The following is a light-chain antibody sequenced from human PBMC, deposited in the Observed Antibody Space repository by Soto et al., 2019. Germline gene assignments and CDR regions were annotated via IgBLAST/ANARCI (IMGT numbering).Light chain of an antibody. CDR1: SSDVGGYNH. Sequence: QSALTQPPSASGSPGQSVTISCTGTSSDVGGYNHVSWYQQHPGKAPKLIIYEVSNRPSGVSNRFSGSKSGNTASLTISGLQAEDETDYYCSSFTSRSTVAFGGGTKVTVL. CDR3: SSFTSRSTVA. CDR2: EVS. V-gene: IGLV2-14*01. J-gene: IGLJ2*01.